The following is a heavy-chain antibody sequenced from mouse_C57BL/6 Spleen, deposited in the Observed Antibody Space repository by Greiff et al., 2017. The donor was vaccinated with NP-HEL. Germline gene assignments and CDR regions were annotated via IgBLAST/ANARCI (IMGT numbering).Heavy chain of an antibody. CDR1: GYAFSSSW. CDR2: IYPGDGDT. V-gene: IGHV1-82*01. CDR3: ARITTVVDWYFDV. J-gene: IGHJ1*03. D-gene: IGHD1-1*01. Sequence: QVQLQQSGPELVKPGASVKISCKASGYAFSSSWMNWVKQRPGKGLEWIGRIYPGDGDTNYNGKFKGKATLTADKSSSTDYMHLSSLTSEDSAVYCYARITTVVDWYFDVWGTGTTVTVSS.